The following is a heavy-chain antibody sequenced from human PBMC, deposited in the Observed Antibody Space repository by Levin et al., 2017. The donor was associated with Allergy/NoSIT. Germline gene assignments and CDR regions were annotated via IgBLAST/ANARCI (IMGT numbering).Heavy chain of an antibody. CDR1: GGSITTADYY. D-gene: IGHD3-10*01. Sequence: LRLSCSVSGGSITTADYYWNWLRQHPGGGLEWIGYIYYTGTTYHNPSLKSRVTISVDTSKNQFSLKLNSVTAADTAFYYCAREGRFGELGYWGQGTLVTVSS. CDR2: IYYTGTT. J-gene: IGHJ1*01. V-gene: IGHV4-31*03. CDR3: AREGRFGELGY.